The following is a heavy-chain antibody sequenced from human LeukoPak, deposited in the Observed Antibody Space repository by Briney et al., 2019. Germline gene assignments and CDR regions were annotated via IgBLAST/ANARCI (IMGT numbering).Heavy chain of an antibody. CDR3: AKVSEGMYYFDL. D-gene: IGHD2-8*01. V-gene: IGHV3-23*01. J-gene: IGHJ4*01. CDR2: IDGSGGST. Sequence: GGSLRLSCAASGFTFSSHAMSWVRQAPGKGLEWVSTIDGSGGSTYYADSVKGRFTISRDNSKNTLYLQMNSLRAGDTAVYYCAKVSEGMYYFDLWGQETLVTVSS. CDR1: GFTFSSHA.